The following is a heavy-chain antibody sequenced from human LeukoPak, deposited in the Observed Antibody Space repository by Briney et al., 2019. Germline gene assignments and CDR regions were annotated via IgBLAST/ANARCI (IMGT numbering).Heavy chain of an antibody. D-gene: IGHD5-18*01. J-gene: IGHJ4*02. CDR3: AREREDSYYFDY. CDR1: GYTFTSYY. CDR2: INPSGGST. Sequence: GASVKISCKASGYTFTSYYMHWVRQAPGQGLEWMGIINPSGGSTSYAQMFQGRVTMTRDISTRTVYMEMSSLTSEDTALYYCAREREDSYYFDYWGQGTLVTVSS. V-gene: IGHV1-46*01.